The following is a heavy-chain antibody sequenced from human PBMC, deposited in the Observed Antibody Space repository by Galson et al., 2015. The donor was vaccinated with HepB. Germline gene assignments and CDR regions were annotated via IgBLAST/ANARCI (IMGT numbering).Heavy chain of an antibody. J-gene: IGHJ2*01. D-gene: IGHD2-15*01. V-gene: IGHV6-1*01. CDR1: GDSVSSNSAV. CDR3: ARDGGYCSGGSCYRDWYFDL. Sequence: CAISGDSVSSNSAVWNWIRQSPSRGLEWLGRTYYRSKWYNDYAVSVKSRITINPDTSKNQFSLQLNSVTPEDTAVYYCARDGGYCSGGSCYRDWYFDLWGRGTLVTVSS. CDR2: TYYRSKWYN.